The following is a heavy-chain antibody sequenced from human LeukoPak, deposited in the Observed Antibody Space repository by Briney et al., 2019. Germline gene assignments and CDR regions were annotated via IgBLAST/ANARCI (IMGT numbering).Heavy chain of an antibody. Sequence: SETLSLTCTVSVGPISSSYWRWIRQAPGKGLEWIGYFYCTVSTKYNPALKRRDTISTDTSNNHLSLKVNSVTPAHTAAYYCARHGEFIPRGFCSSSNCYVDGLQTWGQGIMVSVSS. J-gene: IGHJ3*01. D-gene: IGHD2-2*01. V-gene: IGHV4-59*08. CDR1: VGPISSSY. CDR3: ARHGEFIPRGFCSSSNCYVDGLQT. CDR2: FYCTVST.